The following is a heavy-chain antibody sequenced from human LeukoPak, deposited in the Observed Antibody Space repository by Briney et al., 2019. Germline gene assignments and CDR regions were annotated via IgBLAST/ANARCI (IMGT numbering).Heavy chain of an antibody. D-gene: IGHD3-10*01. CDR2: FDPEDGET. V-gene: IGHV1-24*01. CDR3: ATSGYYGSGSYLYWYFDL. CDR1: GYTLTELS. J-gene: IGHJ2*01. Sequence: ASVKVSCKVSGYTLTELSMHWVRQAPGKGLGWMGGFDPEDGETIYAQKFQGRVTMTEDTSTDTAYMELSSLRSEDTAVYYCATSGYYGSGSYLYWYFDLWGRGTLVTVCS.